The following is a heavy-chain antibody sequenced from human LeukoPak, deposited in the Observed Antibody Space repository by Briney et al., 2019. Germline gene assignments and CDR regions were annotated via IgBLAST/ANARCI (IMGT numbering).Heavy chain of an antibody. D-gene: IGHD3-10*01. J-gene: IGHJ5*02. CDR1: GGSISSGEYY. CDR3: ARAYYGSGRGMVSYWFDP. V-gene: IGHV4-30-4*01. Sequence: SETLSLTCTVSGGSISSGEYYWSWIRQPPGKGLEWIGYIYYSGSTYYNPSLKSRVTISVDTSKNQFSLKLSSVTAADTAVYYCARAYYGSGRGMVSYWFDPWGQGTLVTVSS. CDR2: IYYSGST.